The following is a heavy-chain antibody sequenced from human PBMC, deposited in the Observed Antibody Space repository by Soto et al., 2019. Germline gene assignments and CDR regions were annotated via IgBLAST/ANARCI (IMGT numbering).Heavy chain of an antibody. V-gene: IGHV1-69*13. CDR1: GGTFSSYA. CDR2: IIPIFGTA. J-gene: IGHJ6*02. CDR3: ALLWLHFGAYGMDV. Sequence: SVKVSCKASGGTFSSYAISWVRQAPGQGLEWMGGIIPIFGTANYAQKFQGRVTITADESTSTAYMELSSLRSEDTAVYYCALLWLHFGAYGMDVWGQGTTVTVSS. D-gene: IGHD3-10*01.